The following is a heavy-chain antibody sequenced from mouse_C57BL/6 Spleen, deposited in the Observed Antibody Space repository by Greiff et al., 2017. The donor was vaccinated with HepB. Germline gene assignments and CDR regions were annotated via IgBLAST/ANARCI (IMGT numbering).Heavy chain of an antibody. CDR2: IYPGSGNT. J-gene: IGHJ2*01. CDR3: ARDYENYFDY. V-gene: IGHV1-76*01. D-gene: IGHD2-4*01. Sequence: VQLVESGAELVRPGASVKLSCKASGYTFTDYYINWVKQRPGQGLEWIARIYPGSGNTYYNEKFKGKATLTAEKSSSTAYMQLSSLTSEDSAVYFCARDYENYFDYWGQGTTLTVSS. CDR1: GYTFTDYY.